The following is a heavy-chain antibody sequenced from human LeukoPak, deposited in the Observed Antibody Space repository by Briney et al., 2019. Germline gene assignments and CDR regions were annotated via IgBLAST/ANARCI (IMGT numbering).Heavy chain of an antibody. D-gene: IGHD2-15*01. CDR1: GGSFSGYY. CDR2: INHSGST. J-gene: IGHJ6*02. V-gene: IGHV4-34*01. Sequence: SETLSLTCAVYGGSFSGYYWNWIRQPPGKGLEWIGEINHSGSTNYNPSLKSRVTISVDTSKNQFSLKLSSVTAADTAVYYCARPGYCSGGSCHYDYYGMDVWGQGTTVTVSS. CDR3: ARPGYCSGGSCHYDYYGMDV.